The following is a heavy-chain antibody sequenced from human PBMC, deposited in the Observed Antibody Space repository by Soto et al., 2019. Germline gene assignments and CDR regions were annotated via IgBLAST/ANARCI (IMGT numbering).Heavy chain of an antibody. V-gene: IGHV1-69*13. Sequence: SVKVSCKASGGTFSSYAISWVRQAPGQGLERMGGIIPIFGTANYAQKFQGRVTITADESTSTAYMELSSLRSEDTAVYYCARDICSGGSCSYYYYGMDVWGQGTTVTVSS. CDR3: ARDICSGGSCSYYYYGMDV. CDR1: GGTFSSYA. J-gene: IGHJ6*02. CDR2: IIPIFGTA. D-gene: IGHD2-15*01.